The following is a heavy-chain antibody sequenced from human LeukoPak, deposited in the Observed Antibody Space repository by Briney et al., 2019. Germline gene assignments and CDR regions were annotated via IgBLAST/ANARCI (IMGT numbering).Heavy chain of an antibody. V-gene: IGHV3-11*01. CDR2: ISSSGSTI. J-gene: IGHJ6*02. Sequence: PGGSLRLSCAASGFIFSDYYMSWIRQAPGKGLEWVSYISSSGSTIYYADSVKGRFTISRDNAKNSLYLQMNSLRAEDTALYYCAKDHVGLERRLESYVMDVWGLGTTVTVSS. CDR3: AKDHVGLERRLESYVMDV. D-gene: IGHD1-1*01. CDR1: GFIFSDYY.